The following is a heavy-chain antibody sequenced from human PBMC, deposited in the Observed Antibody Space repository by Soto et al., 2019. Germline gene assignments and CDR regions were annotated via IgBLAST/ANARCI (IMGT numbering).Heavy chain of an antibody. Sequence: GASVKVSCKASGYTFTGYYMHWVRQAPGQGLEWMGWINPNSGGTNYAQKFQGWVTMTRDTSISTAYMELSRLRSDDTAVYYCATGRSGFGELLSPFDYWGQGTLVTVSS. CDR3: ATGRSGFGELLSPFDY. CDR1: GYTFTGYY. CDR2: INPNSGGT. J-gene: IGHJ4*02. D-gene: IGHD3-10*01. V-gene: IGHV1-2*04.